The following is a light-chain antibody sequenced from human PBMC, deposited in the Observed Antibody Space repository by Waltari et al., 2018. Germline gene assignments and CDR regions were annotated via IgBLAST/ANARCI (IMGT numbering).Light chain of an antibody. V-gene: IGKV1-9*01. J-gene: IGKJ1*01. CDR1: KGISSY. Sequence: IQLTQSPSSLSASVGDRVTITCRASKGISSYLAWYQQKPGKAHKLLIYAASTLQSGVPSRFSGSGSGTDFTLTISSLQPEDVATYFCQKYNSPPGTFGQGTKVEIK. CDR3: QKYNSPPGT. CDR2: AAS.